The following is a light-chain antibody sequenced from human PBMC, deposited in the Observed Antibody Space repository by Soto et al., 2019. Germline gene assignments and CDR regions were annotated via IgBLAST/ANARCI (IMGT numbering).Light chain of an antibody. V-gene: IGKV3-15*01. Sequence: EIVLTQSPATLSVSPGERVTLSCRASQTVSGDLAWYHHKPGQAPRLLIYDASARALDTPARFAGSESGTEFTLTIISLQSEDFAVYFFQQYNNWPITFGQGTRLEIK. CDR3: QQYNNWPIT. J-gene: IGKJ5*01. CDR1: QTVSGD. CDR2: DAS.